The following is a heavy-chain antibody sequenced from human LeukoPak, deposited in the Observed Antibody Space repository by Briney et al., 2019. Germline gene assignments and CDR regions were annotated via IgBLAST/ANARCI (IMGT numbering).Heavy chain of an antibody. J-gene: IGHJ4*02. D-gene: IGHD5/OR15-5a*01. CDR3: ARAVLPDESVYRPFDY. CDR2: IKQDESEK. V-gene: IGHV3-7*01. CDR1: GFTFRSYS. Sequence: GGSLRLSCVASGFTFRSYSMTWVRQAPGKGLEWVANIKQDESEKYYEASVEGRFSISRDNAKNSLYLQMNSLGVEDTAVYYCARAVLPDESVYRPFDYWGQGILVTVSS.